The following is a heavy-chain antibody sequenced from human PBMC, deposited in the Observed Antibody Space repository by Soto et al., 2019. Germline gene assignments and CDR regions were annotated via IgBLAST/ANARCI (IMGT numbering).Heavy chain of an antibody. J-gene: IGHJ5*02. V-gene: IGHV4-59*12. CDR3: ARRGYSSRWWPNH. CDR2: IYYRGSS. Sequence: SVTLSLTCTASGGSISRYYWRWIRQPPGKGLERIGYIYYRGSSNYKPSLRSRVTLSVDTCKNQFSLKLSSVTYLDTDSYYCARRGYSSRWWPNHWGQETLVT. CDR1: GGSISRYY. D-gene: IGHD6-13*01.